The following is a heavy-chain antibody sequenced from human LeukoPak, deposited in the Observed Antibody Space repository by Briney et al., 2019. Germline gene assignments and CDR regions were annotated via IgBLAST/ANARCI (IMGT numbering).Heavy chain of an antibody. CDR1: GYTFTSYG. Sequence: ASVKVSCKASGYTFTSYGISWVRQAPGQGLEWMGWISAYNGNTNYAQKLQGRVTMTTDTSTSTAYMELRSPRSGDTAVYYCARQTYSSSDRNYYYYMDVWGKGTTVTISS. D-gene: IGHD6-6*01. V-gene: IGHV1-18*01. CDR2: ISAYNGNT. CDR3: ARQTYSSSDRNYYYYMDV. J-gene: IGHJ6*03.